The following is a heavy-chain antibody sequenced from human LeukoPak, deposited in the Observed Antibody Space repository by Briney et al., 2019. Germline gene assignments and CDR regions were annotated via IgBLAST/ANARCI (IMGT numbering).Heavy chain of an antibody. J-gene: IGHJ5*02. CDR3: ARSGTNGTDHWFDP. V-gene: IGHV4-38-2*01. D-gene: IGHD1-1*01. CDR1: GVSISRGYY. Sequence: SETLSLTCGGSGVSISRGYYWAWIRQPPGKGLEWIGSVYYTVISYYGPSLNSRVTISLDTSKNQLSLKLTSVTAADTAVYYCARSGTNGTDHWFDPWGQGTLVTVSS. CDR2: VYYTVIS.